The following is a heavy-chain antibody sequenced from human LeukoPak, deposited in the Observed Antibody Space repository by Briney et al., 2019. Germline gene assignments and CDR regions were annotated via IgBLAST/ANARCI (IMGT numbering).Heavy chain of an antibody. CDR3: ARIGQWLVRFFDY. Sequence: GGSLRLSCAATGFSFNDYGMSWVRQAPGKGLEWVSGINSNGATSYADSVKGRFTISRDNAKNSLYVQMNSLRAEDTALYHCARIGQWLVRFFDYWGQGTLVTVSS. V-gene: IGHV3-20*01. CDR2: INSNGAT. J-gene: IGHJ4*02. CDR1: GFSFNDYG. D-gene: IGHD6-19*01.